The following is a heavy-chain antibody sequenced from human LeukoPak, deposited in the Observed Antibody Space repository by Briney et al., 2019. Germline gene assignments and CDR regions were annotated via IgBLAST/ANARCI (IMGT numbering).Heavy chain of an antibody. D-gene: IGHD2-2*01. V-gene: IGHV4-59*11. CDR3: ARRSLCSSTSCYAFDI. CDR2: IYYSGST. Sequence: SETLSLTCTVSGDSISSHYWSWIRQPPGKGLEWIGYIYYSGSTNYNPSLKSRVTISVDTSKNQFSLKLSSVTAADTAVYYCARRSLCSSTSCYAFDIWGQGTMVTVSS. J-gene: IGHJ3*02. CDR1: GDSISSHY.